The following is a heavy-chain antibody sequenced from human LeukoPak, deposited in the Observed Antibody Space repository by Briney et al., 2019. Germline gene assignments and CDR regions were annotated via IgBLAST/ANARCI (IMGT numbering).Heavy chain of an antibody. D-gene: IGHD3/OR15-3a*01. V-gene: IGHV3-66*03. CDR2: IRDSGEA. CDR1: GFRVSDYY. CDR3: ARDRAANQDWVEFDP. J-gene: IGHJ5*02. Sequence: PGGSLRLSCAVSGFRVSDYYMSWVRQAPGKGLEWVGLIRDSGEAFYADFARGRFAISRDESENRLYLQMNSLRVEDTAVYFCARDRAANQDWVEFDPWGQGTPVIASS.